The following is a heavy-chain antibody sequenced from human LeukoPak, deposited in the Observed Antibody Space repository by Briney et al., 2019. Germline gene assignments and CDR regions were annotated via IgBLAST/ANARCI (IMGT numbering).Heavy chain of an antibody. J-gene: IGHJ5*02. CDR2: ISSRGSTI. D-gene: IGHD3-22*01. V-gene: IGHV3-48*03. CDR3: ARVDTSGFYP. Sequence: GGSLRLSCAAAGFTFSSYEINWVRQAPGKSLEWVSSISSRGSTIYYADSVKGRFTISRDNAKNSLYLQMNSLRAEDTAVYYCARVDTSGFYPWGQGTLVTVSS. CDR1: GFTFSSYE.